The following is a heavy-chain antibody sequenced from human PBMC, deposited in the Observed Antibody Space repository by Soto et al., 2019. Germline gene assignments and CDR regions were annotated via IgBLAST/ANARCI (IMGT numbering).Heavy chain of an antibody. J-gene: IGHJ6*02. CDR2: INHSGST. CDR3: ARGGIEYNWNYGYYYGMDV. D-gene: IGHD1-7*01. Sequence: PSETLSLTCAVYGGSFSGYYWSWIRQPPGKGLEWIGEINHSGSTNYNPSLKSRVTISVDTSKNQFSLKLSSVTAADTAVYYCARGGIEYNWNYGYYYGMDVWGQGTTVTVSS. CDR1: GGSFSGYY. V-gene: IGHV4-34*01.